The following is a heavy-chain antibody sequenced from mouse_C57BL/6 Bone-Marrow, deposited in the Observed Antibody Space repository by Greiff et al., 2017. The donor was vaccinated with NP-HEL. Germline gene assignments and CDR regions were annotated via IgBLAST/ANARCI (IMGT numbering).Heavy chain of an antibody. CDR1: GFSLTSYG. CDR3: ARNWGWLLPFDY. D-gene: IGHD2-3*01. V-gene: IGHV2-2*01. CDR2: IWSGGST. Sequence: QVQLQQSGPGLVQPSQSLSITCTVSGFSLTSYGVHWVRQSPGKGLEWLGVIWSGGSTDYNAAFISRLSISKDNSKSQVVFKMNSLQADDTAIYYCARNWGWLLPFDYWGQGTTLTVSS. J-gene: IGHJ2*01.